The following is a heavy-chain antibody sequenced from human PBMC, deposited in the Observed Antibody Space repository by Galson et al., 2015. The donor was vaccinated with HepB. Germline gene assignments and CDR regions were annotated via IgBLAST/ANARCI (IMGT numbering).Heavy chain of an antibody. Sequence: SLRLPCAASGFTFSDYYMSWIRQAPGKGLEWISYISSSTIYTNYADSVKGRFTISRDNVKNSMYLQMNSLRAEDTAVYFCARVADADYGDHSHFDYWGQGTLVTVSS. D-gene: IGHD4-17*01. CDR1: GFTFSDYY. V-gene: IGHV3-11*06. CDR3: ARVADADYGDHSHFDY. CDR2: ISSSTIYT. J-gene: IGHJ4*02.